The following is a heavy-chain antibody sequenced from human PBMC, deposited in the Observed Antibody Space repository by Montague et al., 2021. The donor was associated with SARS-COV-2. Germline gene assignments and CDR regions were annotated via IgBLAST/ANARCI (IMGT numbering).Heavy chain of an antibody. Sequence: SLRLSCAASGFTFDDSAMHWVRQAPGKGLEWVSGISWNSGSIGYADSVRGRSTISRDNAKNSLYLQMNSLRAEDTALYYCAKAHYYDSSGYDNWGQGTLVTVSS. D-gene: IGHD3-22*01. CDR3: AKAHYYDSSGYDN. V-gene: IGHV3-9*01. CDR1: GFTFDDSA. CDR2: ISWNSGSI. J-gene: IGHJ4*02.